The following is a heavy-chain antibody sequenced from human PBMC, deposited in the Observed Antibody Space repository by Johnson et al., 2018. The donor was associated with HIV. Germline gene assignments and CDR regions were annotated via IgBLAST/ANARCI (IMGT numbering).Heavy chain of an antibody. Sequence: MQLVESGGGLVQPGGSLRVSCAASGFTFKDYYMSWIRQAPGKGLEWISYISSSRGRRYYADSVKGRFNVPRDNAKNSLYLQMNSLRVEDKAVYYCARDSTPWGGDEVGYAFDIWGQGTLVTVSS. J-gene: IGHJ3*02. V-gene: IGHV3-11*04. CDR3: ARDSTPWGGDEVGYAFDI. D-gene: IGHD7-27*01. CDR2: ISSSRGRR. CDR1: GFTFKDYY.